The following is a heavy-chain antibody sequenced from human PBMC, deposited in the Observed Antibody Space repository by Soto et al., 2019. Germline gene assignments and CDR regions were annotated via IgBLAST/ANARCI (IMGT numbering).Heavy chain of an antibody. D-gene: IGHD3-9*01. CDR2: TDYRSKWYN. CDR1: GDSVSSNSAA. Sequence: SQTLSLTCVLSGDSVSSNSAAWNWIRQSPSRGLEWLGRTDYRSKWYNDYAVSVKSRITINPDTSKNQFSLQLNSVTPEDTAVYYCARVTYDDILTGPNWFDPWGQGTLVTVSS. V-gene: IGHV6-1*01. J-gene: IGHJ5*02. CDR3: ARVTYDDILTGPNWFDP.